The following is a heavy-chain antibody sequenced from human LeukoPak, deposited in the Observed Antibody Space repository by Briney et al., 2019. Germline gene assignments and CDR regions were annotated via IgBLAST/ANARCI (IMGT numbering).Heavy chain of an antibody. CDR2: SYYSGST. Sequence: SETLSLTCTVSGDSISSGGYYWSWIRQHPGKGLEWIGYSYYSGSTYYNASLKSRATISVDTSKNQLSLKLSPVTAADTAVYYCARVTSSSSCYFDYWGQGTLVTVSS. CDR1: GDSISSGGYY. D-gene: IGHD6-13*01. J-gene: IGHJ4*02. V-gene: IGHV4-31*03. CDR3: ARVTSSSSCYFDY.